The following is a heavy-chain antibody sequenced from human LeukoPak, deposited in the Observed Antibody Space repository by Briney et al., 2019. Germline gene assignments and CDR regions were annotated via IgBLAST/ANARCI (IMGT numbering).Heavy chain of an antibody. CDR1: GFTFSSYW. CDR2: ISSNGGST. Sequence: GGSLRLSCAASGFTFSSYWMHWVRQAPGKGLEYVSAISSNGGSTYYADSVKGRFTISRDNSKNTLYLQMSSLRAEDTAVYYCVKDYYDSSGSFDYWGQGTLVIVSS. J-gene: IGHJ4*02. CDR3: VKDYYDSSGSFDY. D-gene: IGHD3-22*01. V-gene: IGHV3-64D*06.